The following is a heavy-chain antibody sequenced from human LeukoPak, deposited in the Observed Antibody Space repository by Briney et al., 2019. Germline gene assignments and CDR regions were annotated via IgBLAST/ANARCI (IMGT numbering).Heavy chain of an antibody. Sequence: PSETLSLTCTVSGGSISSSSYYWGWIRQPPGKGLEWIGSIYYSGSTYYNPSLKSRVTISVDTSKNQFSLKLSSVTAADTAVYYCARDVDPRKEGYYYGMDVWGQGTTVTVSS. CDR1: GGSISSSSYY. V-gene: IGHV4-39*07. D-gene: IGHD2-21*01. CDR2: IYYSGST. J-gene: IGHJ6*02. CDR3: ARDVDPRKEGYYYGMDV.